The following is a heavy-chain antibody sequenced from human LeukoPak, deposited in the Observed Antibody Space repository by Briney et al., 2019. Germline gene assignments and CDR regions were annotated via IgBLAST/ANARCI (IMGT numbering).Heavy chain of an antibody. V-gene: IGHV3-23*01. CDR1: GFTFRSHA. D-gene: IGHD2-21*01. CDR2: IYENGGTT. CDR3: AKDFRIGYSAHFDY. J-gene: IGHJ4*02. Sequence: GGSLRLSCVGSGFTFRSHAMSWVRQAPEKGLEFVSGIYENGGTTYYADSVRGRFSISRDNSKNTLYLQMDSLRGEDTAVYYCAKDFRIGYSAHFDYWGQGALVTVSS.